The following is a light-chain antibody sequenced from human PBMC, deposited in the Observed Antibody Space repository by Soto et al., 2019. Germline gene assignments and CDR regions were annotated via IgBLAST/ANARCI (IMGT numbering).Light chain of an antibody. Sequence: IQMTQSPSTLSASVGDRITITCRASQSLNTWLAWYQQKPGQAPKLLIYKASDLQTGVPSRFSGSGSGTEVTLTISSLQPDDFATYYCQHSRTFGQGTKVDIK. CDR3: QHSRT. CDR2: KAS. J-gene: IGKJ1*01. CDR1: QSLNTW. V-gene: IGKV1-5*03.